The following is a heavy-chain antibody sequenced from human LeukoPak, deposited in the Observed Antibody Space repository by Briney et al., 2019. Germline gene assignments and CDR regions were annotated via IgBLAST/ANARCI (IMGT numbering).Heavy chain of an antibody. D-gene: IGHD1-7*01. CDR3: AKSDWNSWWFDP. Sequence: GGSLRLSCAASGFTFSSYGMHWVRQAPGKGLERVAFIRYDGSNKYYADSVKGRFTISRDNSKNTLYLQMNSLRAEDTAVYYCAKSDWNSWWFDPWGQGTLVTVSS. J-gene: IGHJ5*02. V-gene: IGHV3-30*02. CDR2: IRYDGSNK. CDR1: GFTFSSYG.